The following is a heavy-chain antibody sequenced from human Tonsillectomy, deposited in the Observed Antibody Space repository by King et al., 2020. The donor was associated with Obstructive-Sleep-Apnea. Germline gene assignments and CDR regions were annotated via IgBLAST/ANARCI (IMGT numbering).Heavy chain of an antibody. V-gene: IGHV3-64*01. CDR2: ISSNGGST. CDR3: ARDQCSGGSCYSDYYYYAMDV. Sequence: VQLVESGGGLVQPGGSLRLSCAASGFTFSSYAMHWVRQAPGKGLEYVSAISSNGGSTYYANSVKDSFTISRDNSKNTLYLQMGSLRAEDMAVYYCARDQCSGGSCYSDYYYYAMDVWGQGTTVTVSS. D-gene: IGHD2-15*01. J-gene: IGHJ6*02. CDR1: GFTFSSYA.